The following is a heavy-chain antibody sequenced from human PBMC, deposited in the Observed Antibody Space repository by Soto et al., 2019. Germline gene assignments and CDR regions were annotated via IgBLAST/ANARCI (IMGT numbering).Heavy chain of an antibody. CDR3: AREENCSDGVCYSEYFQR. CDR1: GYIFTAYS. CDR2: VNPSGGST. D-gene: IGHD2-15*01. V-gene: IGHV1-46*01. Sequence: QVQLVQSGAEVKKPGASVKVSCKASGYIFTAYSMHWVRQAPGQGLEWMGVVNPSGGSTNYAQKFRVRYTMTRDTSTSTVYMDLSSLTSEDTAVYYCAREENCSDGVCYSEYFQRWGQGTLVTVSS. J-gene: IGHJ1*01.